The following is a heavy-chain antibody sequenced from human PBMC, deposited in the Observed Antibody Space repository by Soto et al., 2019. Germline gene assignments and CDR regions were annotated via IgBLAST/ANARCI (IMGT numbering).Heavy chain of an antibody. CDR3: ARGLEEWLYALIDY. V-gene: IGHV3-33*01. D-gene: IGHD3-3*01. CDR1: GFTFSSYG. CDR2: IWYDGSNK. Sequence: PGGSLRLSCAASGFTFSSYGMHWVRQAPGKGLEWVAVIWYDGSNKYYADSVKGRFTISRDNSKNTLYLQMNSLRAEDTAVYYCARGLEEWLYALIDYWGQGTLVTVSS. J-gene: IGHJ4*02.